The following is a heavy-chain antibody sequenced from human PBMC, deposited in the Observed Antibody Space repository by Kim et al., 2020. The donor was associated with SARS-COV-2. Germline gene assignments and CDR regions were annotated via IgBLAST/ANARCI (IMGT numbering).Heavy chain of an antibody. CDR1: GFTFTSSA. CDR2: IVVGSGNT. Sequence: SVKVSCKASGFTFTSSAVQWVRQARGQRLEWIGWIVVGSGNTNYAQKFQERVTITRDMSTSTAYMELSSLRSEDTAVYYCAATYCGGDCYPPSFDYWGQGTLVTVSS. D-gene: IGHD2-21*02. J-gene: IGHJ4*02. V-gene: IGHV1-58*01. CDR3: AATYCGGDCYPPSFDY.